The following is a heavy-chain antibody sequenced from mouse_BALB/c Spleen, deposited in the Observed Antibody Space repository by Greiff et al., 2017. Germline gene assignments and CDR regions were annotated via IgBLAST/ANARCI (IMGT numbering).Heavy chain of an antibody. J-gene: IGHJ4*01. CDR2: ISTYYGNT. CDR3: ARGGDY. V-gene: IGHV1-67*01. Sequence: VQLQQSGPELVRPGVSVKISCKGSGYTFTDYAMPWVKQSHAKSLEWIGVISTYYGNTNYNQKFKGKATMTVDKSSSTAYMELARLTSEDSAIYYCARGGDYWGQGTSVTVSS. CDR1: GYTFTDYA.